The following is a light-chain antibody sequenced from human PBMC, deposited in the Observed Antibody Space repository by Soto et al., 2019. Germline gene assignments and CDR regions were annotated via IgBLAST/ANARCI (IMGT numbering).Light chain of an antibody. CDR1: QSLSSN. J-gene: IGKJ4*01. CDR3: QQYNDWPRRLT. Sequence: EIVMTQSPATLSVSQGERATLSCRASQSLSSNLAWYQQKPGQAPRLLIYGASTRATGIPARFSGSGSGTEFTLTISSLQSEDFAVCYCQQYNDWPRRLTFGGGTKVDIK. CDR2: GAS. V-gene: IGKV3-15*01.